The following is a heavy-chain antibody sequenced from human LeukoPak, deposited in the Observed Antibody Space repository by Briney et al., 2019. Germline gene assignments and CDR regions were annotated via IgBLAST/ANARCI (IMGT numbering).Heavy chain of an antibody. CDR1: GGSFSGYY. V-gene: IGHV4-34*01. CDR2: INHSGST. J-gene: IGHJ4*02. CDR3: ASGRWLLDY. D-gene: IGHD6-19*01. Sequence: SETLSLTCAVYGGSFSGYYWSWIRQPPGKGLEWIGEINHSGSTNYNPSLKSRVTISVDTSKNQFSLKLSSVTAADTAVYYCASGRWLLDYWGQGTLVTVSS.